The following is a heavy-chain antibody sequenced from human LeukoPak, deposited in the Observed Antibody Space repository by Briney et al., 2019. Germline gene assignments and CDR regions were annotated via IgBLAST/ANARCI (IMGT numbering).Heavy chain of an antibody. J-gene: IGHJ4*02. CDR3: ARENYGGKMNY. CDR1: GFTFSSYS. Sequence: PGGSLRLSCAASGFTFSSYSMNWVRQAPGKGLEWVSYISSSNSYIYYADSVKGRFTISRDNAKNSLYLQMNSLRAEDTAVYYCARENYGGKMNYWGQGTLVTVSS. CDR2: ISSSNSYI. D-gene: IGHD4-23*01. V-gene: IGHV3-21*01.